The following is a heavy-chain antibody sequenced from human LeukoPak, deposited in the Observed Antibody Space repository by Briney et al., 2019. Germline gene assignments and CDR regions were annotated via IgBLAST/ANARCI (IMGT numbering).Heavy chain of an antibody. D-gene: IGHD3-22*01. V-gene: IGHV1-69*05. CDR2: IIPIFGTA. CDR1: GGTFSSYA. Sequence: SVKVSCKASGGTFSSYAISWVRQAPGQGLEWMGGIIPIFGTASYAQKFQGRVTITTDESTSTAYMELSSLRSEDTAVYYCARVGHDSSGYYEFWGQGTLVTVSS. J-gene: IGHJ4*02. CDR3: ARVGHDSSGYYEF.